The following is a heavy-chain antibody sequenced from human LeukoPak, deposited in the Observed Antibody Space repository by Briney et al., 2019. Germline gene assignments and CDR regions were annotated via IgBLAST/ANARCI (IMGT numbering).Heavy chain of an antibody. D-gene: IGHD6-13*01. Sequence: GGSLRLSCAASGFTFSNAWMSWVRQAPGKGLEWVGRIKSKDDGETIDYNTPVKGRFTISRDDSKNTLYLEMNSLKNEDTAMYYCTVRSSIWSQGTLVTVSS. V-gene: IGHV3-15*01. CDR1: GFTFSNAW. J-gene: IGHJ4*02. CDR3: TVRSSI. CDR2: IKSKDDGETI.